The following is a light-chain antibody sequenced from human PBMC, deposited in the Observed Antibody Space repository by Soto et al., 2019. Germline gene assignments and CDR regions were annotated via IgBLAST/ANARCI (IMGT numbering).Light chain of an antibody. V-gene: IGLV1-40*01. J-gene: IGLJ7*01. CDR3: QSYDSSLSGSV. CDR2: GNS. CDR1: SSNIGAGYD. Sequence: QSVLTQPPSVSGAPGQRVTISCTGSSSNIGAGYDVHWYQQLPGTAPKLLIYGNSNRPSGVPDRFSGSKSGTSASLAITGLQAEDEADYCCQSYDSSLSGSVFGGGTQLT.